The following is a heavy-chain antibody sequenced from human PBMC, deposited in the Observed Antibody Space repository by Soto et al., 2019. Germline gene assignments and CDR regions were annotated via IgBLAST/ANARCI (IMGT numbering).Heavy chain of an antibody. CDR1: GITFSNYW. CDR2: IKQDGSEK. D-gene: IGHD3-9*01. J-gene: IGHJ4*02. V-gene: IGHV3-7*03. CDR3: AKDRTPVLRYFDWLTDY. Sequence: GGSLRLSCAASGITFSNYWMTWVRQAPGKGLEWVANIKQDGSEKYYVDSVKGRFTISRDNSKNTLYLQMNSLRAEDTAVYYCAKDRTPVLRYFDWLTDYWGQGTLVTVSS.